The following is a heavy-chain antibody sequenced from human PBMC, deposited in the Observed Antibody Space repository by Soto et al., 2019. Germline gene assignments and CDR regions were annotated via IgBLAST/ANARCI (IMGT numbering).Heavy chain of an antibody. Sequence: RASVKVSCKASEGTFNSYAISWVRQAPGQGLEWMGGINPIFGTPNYAQKFQGRVTIIADTSTSTAYMELSSLRSEDTAVYYCARVADHDILTGYYPHYGVDVWGQGTTVTVSS. CDR3: ARVADHDILTGYYPHYGVDV. CDR2: INPIFGTP. D-gene: IGHD3-9*01. V-gene: IGHV1-69*06. CDR1: EGTFNSYA. J-gene: IGHJ6*02.